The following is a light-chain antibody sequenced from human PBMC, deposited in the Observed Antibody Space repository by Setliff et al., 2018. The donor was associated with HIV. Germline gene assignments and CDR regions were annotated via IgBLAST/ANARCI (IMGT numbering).Light chain of an antibody. CDR3: SSYAITNTLP. Sequence: QSVLAQPRSVSGSPGQSVTISCTGTSNDVGLYNFVSWYQQHPGKAPKLMIYDVTKRPSGVPDRFSGSKSGNTASLTISGLQAEDEGDYYCSSYAITNTLPFGTGTKSPS. J-gene: IGLJ1*01. CDR2: DVT. V-gene: IGLV2-11*01. CDR1: SNDVGLYNF.